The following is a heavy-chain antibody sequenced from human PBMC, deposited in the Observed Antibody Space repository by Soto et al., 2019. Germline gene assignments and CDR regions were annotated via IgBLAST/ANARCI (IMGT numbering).Heavy chain of an antibody. V-gene: IGHV3-21*01. J-gene: IGHJ6*02. CDR1: EGTSINVS. CDR3: AREYPARPLPHGLDV. CDR2: ISSRSDI. Sequence: GGPMSVCSGGSEGTSINVSGRWVRKAKGKGLEWVSSISSRSDIYYADSVKGRFTISRDNAKNSEALQMNSLRAEHTADYYCAREYPARPLPHGLDVWGQPITVTV.